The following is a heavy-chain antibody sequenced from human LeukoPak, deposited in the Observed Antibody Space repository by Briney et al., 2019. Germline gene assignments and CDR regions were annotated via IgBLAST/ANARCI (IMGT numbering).Heavy chain of an antibody. V-gene: IGHV3-30*02. CDR3: AKERTRVSGGWT. J-gene: IGHJ5*02. CDR1: GFSFSSYG. Sequence: GGSLRLSCAASGFSFSSYGMHWVRQAPGKGLKWVAFIQFDASNYYYTDSVKGRFTISRDNSKNTVYLQMNSLRTEDTAVYYCAKERTRVSGGWTWGQGTLVTVSS. D-gene: IGHD5/OR15-5a*01. CDR2: IQFDASNY.